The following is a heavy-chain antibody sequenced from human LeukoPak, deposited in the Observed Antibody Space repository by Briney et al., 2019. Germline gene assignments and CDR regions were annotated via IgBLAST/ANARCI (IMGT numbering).Heavy chain of an antibody. Sequence: ASVKVSCKASGYTFTNYGIIWVRQAPGQGLEWMGWISSYNGNTNYAQNLQGRVTMTTDTSTSTAYMELRTLRSDDTAVYYCARAGTPVYYYYMDVWGKGTTVTISS. CDR2: ISSYNGNT. V-gene: IGHV1-18*01. CDR3: ARAGTPVYYYYMDV. J-gene: IGHJ6*03. D-gene: IGHD1-14*01. CDR1: GYTFTNYG.